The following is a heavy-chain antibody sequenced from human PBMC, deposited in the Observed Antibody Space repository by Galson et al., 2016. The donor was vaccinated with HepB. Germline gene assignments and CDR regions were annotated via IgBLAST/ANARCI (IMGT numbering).Heavy chain of an antibody. CDR2: DGSNK. CDR3: AKTSGSYYFNAFDI. D-gene: IGHD1-26*01. Sequence: DGSNKYYADSVKGRFTISRDNSKNTLYLQMNSLRAEDTAVYYCAKTSGSYYFNAFDIWGQGTMVTVSS. V-gene: IGHV3-30*02. J-gene: IGHJ3*02.